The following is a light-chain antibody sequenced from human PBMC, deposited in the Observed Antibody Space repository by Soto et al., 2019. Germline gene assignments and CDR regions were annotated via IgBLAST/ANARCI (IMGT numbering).Light chain of an antibody. V-gene: IGKV2-30*02. CDR2: TVS. Sequence: DVVLTQSPLSLSVTLGQPASISCRSSESLVHSNGNTYLNWFQQRPGQSPRRLIYTVSNRESGVPARFSGSGSGTDFTRTISRVEAEDVGVYYCMQGTYWPYTFGQGTKLEIK. J-gene: IGKJ2*01. CDR3: MQGTYWPYT. CDR1: ESLVHSNGNTY.